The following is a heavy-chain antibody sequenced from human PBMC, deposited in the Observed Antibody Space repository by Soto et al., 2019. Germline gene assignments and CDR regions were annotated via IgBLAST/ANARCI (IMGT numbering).Heavy chain of an antibody. D-gene: IGHD3-22*01. J-gene: IGHJ4*02. CDR1: GYTFTSYG. CDR2: ISAYNGNT. CDR3: ARMAHDSSGHYSTSFDY. V-gene: IGHV1-18*04. Sequence: RASVKVSCKASGYTFTSYGISWVRQAPGQGLEWMGWISAYNGNTNYAQKLQGRVTMTTDTSTSTAYMELRSLRSDDTAVYYCARMAHDSSGHYSTSFDYWGQGTLVTVSS.